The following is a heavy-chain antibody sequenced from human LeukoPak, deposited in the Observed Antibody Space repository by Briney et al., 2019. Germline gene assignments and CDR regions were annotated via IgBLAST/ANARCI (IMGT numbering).Heavy chain of an antibody. CDR2: INHSGST. J-gene: IGHJ4*02. D-gene: IGHD6-13*01. Sequence: KSSETLSLTCAVYGGSFSGYYWSWICQPRGKGLEWIGEINHSGSTNYNPSLKSRVTISVDTSKNQFSLKLSSVTAADTAVYYCARRSSSWFDYWGQGTLVTVSS. CDR1: GGSFSGYY. V-gene: IGHV4-34*01. CDR3: ARRSSSWFDY.